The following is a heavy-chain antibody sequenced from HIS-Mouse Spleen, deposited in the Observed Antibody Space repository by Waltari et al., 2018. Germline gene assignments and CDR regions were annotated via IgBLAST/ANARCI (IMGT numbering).Heavy chain of an antibody. CDR3: ARDREVDWYFDL. D-gene: IGHD1-26*01. V-gene: IGHV1-2*02. Sequence: QVQLVQSGAEVKKPGASVKVSCTACGSTLTGYYMHWVRQAPGQGLEWMGWINPNSGGTNYAQKFQGRVTMTRDTSISTAYMELSRLRSDDTAVYYCARDREVDWYFDLWGRGTLVTVSS. J-gene: IGHJ2*01. CDR1: GSTLTGYY. CDR2: INPNSGGT.